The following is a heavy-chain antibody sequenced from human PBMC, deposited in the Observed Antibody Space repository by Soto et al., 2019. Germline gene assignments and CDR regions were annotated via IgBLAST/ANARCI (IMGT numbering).Heavy chain of an antibody. CDR1: GGTFSSYR. D-gene: IGHD6-13*01. Sequence: QVQLVQSGAEVKKPGSSVKVSCKASGGTFSSYRINWVRQAPGQGLEWVGGIVPTYRTADYAQKFQGRVTIPADESARTAYMELRSLKSQDTAVYYCARDSGAKLSSSWGQGTLVSVSS. J-gene: IGHJ4*02. V-gene: IGHV1-69*01. CDR3: ARDSGAKLSSS. CDR2: IVPTYRTA.